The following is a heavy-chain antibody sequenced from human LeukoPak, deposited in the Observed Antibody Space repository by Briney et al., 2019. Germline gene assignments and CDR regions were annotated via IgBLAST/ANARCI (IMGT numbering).Heavy chain of an antibody. CDR1: GFTFSDYA. Sequence: PGGSLRLSCAASGFTFSDYAMSWVRQAPGKGLEWVSAISGSGGSTYYADSVKGRFTISRDNSKNTLYLQMNSLRAEDTAVYYCAKFKFGSSGWCDYWGQGTLVTVSS. CDR2: ISGSGGST. V-gene: IGHV3-23*01. J-gene: IGHJ4*02. CDR3: AKFKFGSSGWCDY. D-gene: IGHD6-19*01.